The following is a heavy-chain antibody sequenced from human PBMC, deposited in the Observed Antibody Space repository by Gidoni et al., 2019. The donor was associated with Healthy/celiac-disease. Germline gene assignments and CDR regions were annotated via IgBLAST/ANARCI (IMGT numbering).Heavy chain of an antibody. D-gene: IGHD5-12*01. CDR3: ARWDGYNLDAFDI. CDR2: IYYSGST. V-gene: IGHV4-59*01. Sequence: QVQLQESGPGLVKPSETLSLTGTVSGGSISSYYWSWIRQPPGKGLEWIGYIYYSGSTNYNPSLKSRVTISVDTSKNQFSLKLSSVTAADTAVYYCARWDGYNLDAFDIWGQGTMVTVSS. CDR1: GGSISSYY. J-gene: IGHJ3*02.